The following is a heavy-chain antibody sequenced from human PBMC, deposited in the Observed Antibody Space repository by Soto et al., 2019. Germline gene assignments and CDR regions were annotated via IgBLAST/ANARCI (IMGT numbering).Heavy chain of an antibody. D-gene: IGHD6-25*01. CDR1: GYTFTSYY. CDR2: INPSGGST. V-gene: IGHV1-46*01. J-gene: IGHJ4*02. Sequence: ASVKVSCKASGYTFTSYYMHWVRQAPGQGLEWMGIINPSGGSTNYAQKLQGRVTMTTDTSTSTAYMELRSLRSDDTAVYYCARDSGYGLFDYWGQGTLVTVSS. CDR3: ARDSGYGLFDY.